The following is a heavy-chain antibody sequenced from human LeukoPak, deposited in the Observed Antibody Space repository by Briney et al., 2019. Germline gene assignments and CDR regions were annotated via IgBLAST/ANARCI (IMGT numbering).Heavy chain of an antibody. D-gene: IGHD3-10*01. Sequence: GGSLRLSCAGSGFTFSSYSMNWVRQAPGKGLEWVSVIYSGGSTYYADSVKGRFTISRDNSKNTLYLQMNSLRAEDTAVYYCARLMVRGVIRWFDPWGQGTLVTVSS. CDR2: IYSGGST. CDR1: GFTFSSYS. J-gene: IGHJ5*02. V-gene: IGHV3-53*01. CDR3: ARLMVRGVIRWFDP.